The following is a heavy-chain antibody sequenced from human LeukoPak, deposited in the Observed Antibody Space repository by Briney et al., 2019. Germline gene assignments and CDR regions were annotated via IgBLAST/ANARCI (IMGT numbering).Heavy chain of an antibody. Sequence: SETLSFTCTVSGGSISSSSYYWGWIRQPPGKGLEWIGSIYYSGSAYYNPSLKSRVTISVDTSKNQFSLKLRSVTAADTAVYYCARHYYSGSGTYRPLDPWGPGTLVTVSS. V-gene: IGHV4-39*01. D-gene: IGHD3-10*01. CDR2: IYYSGSA. CDR3: ARHYYSGSGTYRPLDP. J-gene: IGHJ5*02. CDR1: GGSISSSSYY.